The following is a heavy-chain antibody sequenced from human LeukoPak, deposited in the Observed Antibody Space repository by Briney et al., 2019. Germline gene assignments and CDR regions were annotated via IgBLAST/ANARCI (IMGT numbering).Heavy chain of an antibody. CDR3: ASVVRGIDGMDV. V-gene: IGHV1-69*13. D-gene: IGHD3-10*01. J-gene: IGHJ6*02. CDR2: IIPIFGTA. CDR1: GGTFSSYA. Sequence: ASVKVYCKASGGTFSSYAISWVRQAPGQGLEWMGGIIPIFGTANYAQKFQGRVTITADESTSTAYMELSSLRSEDTAVYYCASVVRGIDGMDVWGQGTTVTVSS.